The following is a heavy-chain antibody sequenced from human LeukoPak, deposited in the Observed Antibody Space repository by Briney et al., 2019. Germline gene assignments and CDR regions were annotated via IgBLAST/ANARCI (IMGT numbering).Heavy chain of an antibody. V-gene: IGHV1-2*06. CDR1: GYIFTGYY. J-gene: IGHJ4*02. CDR2: INPNSGGT. CDR3: ARDRPYSSSLFDY. Sequence: ASVKVSCKASGYIFTGYYMHWVRQAPGQGLEWMGRINPNSGGTNYAQKFQGRVTMTRDTSISTAYMELSRLRSDDTAVYYCARDRPYSSSLFDYWGQGTLVTVSS. D-gene: IGHD6-6*01.